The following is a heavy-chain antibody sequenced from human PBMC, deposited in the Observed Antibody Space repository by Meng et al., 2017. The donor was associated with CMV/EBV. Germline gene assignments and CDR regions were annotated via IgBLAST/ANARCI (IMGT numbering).Heavy chain of an antibody. D-gene: IGHD3-3*01. CDR1: GYTFTGYY. Sequence: ASVRVSCKASGYTFTGYYMHWVRQAPGQGLEWMGWINPNSGGTNYAQKFQGRVTMTRDTSISTAYMELSRLRSDDTAVYYCARYPVRRIFGVVIGDLPDVWGQGTTVTVSS. V-gene: IGHV1-2*02. J-gene: IGHJ6*02. CDR2: INPNSGGT. CDR3: ARYPVRRIFGVVIGDLPDV.